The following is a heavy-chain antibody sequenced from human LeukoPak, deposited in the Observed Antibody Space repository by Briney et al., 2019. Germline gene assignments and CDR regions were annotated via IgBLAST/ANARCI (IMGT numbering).Heavy chain of an antibody. D-gene: IGHD6-19*01. CDR3: ARQGYSSGWYEGKIAFDI. Sequence: GESLKISCKGCGYSFTSYWIGWVRQMPGKGLEWMGIIYPGDSDPRYSPSFQGQVTISADKSISTAYLQWSSLKASDTAMYYCARQGYSSGWYEGKIAFDIWGQGTMVTVSS. CDR2: IYPGDSDP. CDR1: GYSFTSYW. V-gene: IGHV5-51*01. J-gene: IGHJ3*02.